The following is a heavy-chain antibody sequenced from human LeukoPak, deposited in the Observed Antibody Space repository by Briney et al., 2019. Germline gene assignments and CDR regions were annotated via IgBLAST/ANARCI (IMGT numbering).Heavy chain of an antibody. Sequence: PSETLSLTCTVSGGPISTSYFWGWVRQPPGKGLEWIGTTDYSGTTYYNPSLKSRVTISIDTSKNQFSLKLSSVTAPDTAVYYCARHSGGSYVFAFDIWGQRTMFTVSS. CDR2: TDYSGTT. CDR1: GGPISTSYF. CDR3: ARHSGGSYVFAFDI. J-gene: IGHJ3*02. D-gene: IGHD2-15*01. V-gene: IGHV4-39*01.